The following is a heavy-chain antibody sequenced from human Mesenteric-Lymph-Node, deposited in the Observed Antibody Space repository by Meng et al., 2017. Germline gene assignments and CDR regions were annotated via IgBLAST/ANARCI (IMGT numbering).Heavy chain of an antibody. CDR1: GGTFSSYT. CDR2: IIPILGIA. CDR3: AALPGGIVGAMDWFDP. Sequence: QVQLVPSGAEVKKPGSSVTVSGKASGGTFSSYTISWVRQAPGQGLEWMGRIIPILGIANYAQKFQGRVTMTRDTSTSTVYMELSSLRSEDTAVYYCAALPGGIVGAMDWFDPWGQGTLVTVSS. D-gene: IGHD1-26*01. V-gene: IGHV1-69*02. J-gene: IGHJ5*02.